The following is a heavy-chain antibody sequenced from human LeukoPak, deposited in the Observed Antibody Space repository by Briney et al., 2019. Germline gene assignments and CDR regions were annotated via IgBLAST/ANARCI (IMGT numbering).Heavy chain of an antibody. Sequence: GSLRLSCAASGFTFSSYAMSWVRQAPGKGLEWVSAISGSGGSTYYADSVKGRFTISRDNSKNTLYLQMNSRRAEDTAVYYCAKGPTPYYYYYMDVWGKGTTVTVSS. J-gene: IGHJ6*03. CDR1: GFTFSSYA. CDR2: ISGSGGST. CDR3: AKGPTPYYYYYMDV. V-gene: IGHV3-23*01.